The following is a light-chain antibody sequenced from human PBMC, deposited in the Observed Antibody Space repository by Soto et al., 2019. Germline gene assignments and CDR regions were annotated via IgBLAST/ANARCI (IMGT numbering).Light chain of an antibody. V-gene: IGKV3-11*01. Sequence: EVVLTQSPATLSLSPGEGVTLSCRASQSVYRYLAWYHQKPGQAPRLLIYDASNRATGIPARFSGSGSGTDFTLTISSLEPEDFAVYYCQQRSDWPLTFGGGTKVEIK. CDR1: QSVYRY. J-gene: IGKJ4*01. CDR2: DAS. CDR3: QQRSDWPLT.